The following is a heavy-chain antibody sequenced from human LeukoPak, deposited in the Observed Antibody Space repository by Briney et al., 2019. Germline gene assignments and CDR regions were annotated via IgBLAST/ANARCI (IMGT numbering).Heavy chain of an antibody. D-gene: IGHD3-10*01. Sequence: GESLKISCKGSGYSFTSYWIGWVRQMPGKGLEWMGIIYPGDSDTRYSPSFQGQVTISADKSISTAYLQWSSLKASDTAMYYYARRGTMVREINSAFDIWGQGTMVTVSS. CDR2: IYPGDSDT. V-gene: IGHV5-51*01. J-gene: IGHJ3*02. CDR3: ARRGTMVREINSAFDI. CDR1: GYSFTSYW.